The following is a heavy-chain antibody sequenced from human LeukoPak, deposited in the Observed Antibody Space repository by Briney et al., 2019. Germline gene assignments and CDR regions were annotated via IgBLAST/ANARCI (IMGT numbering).Heavy chain of an antibody. Sequence: GGSLRLSCAGSGFTFSSYWMSWVRQAPGKGLEWVANMNQDGSEKNYLDSVKGRFTISRDNAKNSLHLQMNSLRAEDTAVYYCARDRGYSNFDYWGQGTLVTVSS. CDR3: ARDRGYSNFDY. D-gene: IGHD4-23*01. J-gene: IGHJ4*02. V-gene: IGHV3-7*01. CDR2: MNQDGSEK. CDR1: GFTFSSYW.